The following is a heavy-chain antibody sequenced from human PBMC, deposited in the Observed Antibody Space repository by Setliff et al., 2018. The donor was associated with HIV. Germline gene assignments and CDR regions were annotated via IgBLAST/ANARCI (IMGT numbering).Heavy chain of an antibody. J-gene: IGHJ4*02. V-gene: IGHV4-59*11. CDR3: ARGIDNFWSGYVR. Sequence: SETLSLTCTVSGGSISSHYWSWIRLPPGKGLEWIGTIYYNGNTNYNPSLKSRVTILVDTSKNLFSLKLSSVTPADAAVYYCARGIDNFWSGYVRWGQGTLVTVSS. CDR2: IYYNGNT. D-gene: IGHD3-3*01. CDR1: GGSISSHY.